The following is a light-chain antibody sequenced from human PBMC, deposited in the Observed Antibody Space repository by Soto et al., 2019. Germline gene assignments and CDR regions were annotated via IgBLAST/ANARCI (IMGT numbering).Light chain of an antibody. V-gene: IGKV3-15*01. J-gene: IGKJ4*01. CDR1: ESVSTN. CDR2: GAS. CDR3: HQFHAWPLS. Sequence: ERLMMQSPATLSVSPGERATLSCRATESVSTNVAWYQQKPGQAPKLLIYGASTRAPGLPARFSGSGSGTEFTLTISSLQSEDSAIYYCHQFHAWPLSFGGGPRWRSN.